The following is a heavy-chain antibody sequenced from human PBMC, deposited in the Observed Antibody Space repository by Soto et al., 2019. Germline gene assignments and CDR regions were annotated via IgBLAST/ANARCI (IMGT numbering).Heavy chain of an antibody. D-gene: IGHD1-26*01. V-gene: IGHV1-2*02. CDR2: INPNSGDT. CDR1: GCTFTAHY. CDR3: ASVNSGSYHHGLFDY. Sequence: GASVKVSCKASGCTFTAHYMNWVRQAPGQGLEWMGWINPNSGDTKYVEKFQGRVTTTRDTSISTAYMELSSLRSDDTAVYYCASVNSGSYHHGLFDYWGQGALVTVSS. J-gene: IGHJ4*02.